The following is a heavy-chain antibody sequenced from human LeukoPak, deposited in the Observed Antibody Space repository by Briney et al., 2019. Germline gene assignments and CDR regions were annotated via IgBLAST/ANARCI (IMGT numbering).Heavy chain of an antibody. CDR2: ISYDGSNK. D-gene: IGHD3-22*01. Sequence: GRSLRLSCEASGFTFSSYGMHWVRQAPGKGLEWVAVISYDGSNKYYADSVKGRFTISRDNSKNTLYLQMNSLRAEDTAVYYCAKDQGVYDSSGYYGVDYWGQGTLVTVSS. V-gene: IGHV3-30*18. J-gene: IGHJ4*02. CDR3: AKDQGVYDSSGYYGVDY. CDR1: GFTFSSYG.